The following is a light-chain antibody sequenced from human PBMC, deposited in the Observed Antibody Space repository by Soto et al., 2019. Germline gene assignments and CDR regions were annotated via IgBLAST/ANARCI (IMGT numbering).Light chain of an antibody. Sequence: QSALTQPASMSGSPGQSITISCTGTRSDIGTYNYLSWYQQHPGKAPRLVISGVSNRPSGVSNRFSGSKSGNTASLTITGLQSEDEADYYCMSYTTTSSFVFGSGTKVTVL. CDR1: RSDIGTYNY. CDR3: MSYTTTSSFV. CDR2: GVS. J-gene: IGLJ1*01. V-gene: IGLV2-14*03.